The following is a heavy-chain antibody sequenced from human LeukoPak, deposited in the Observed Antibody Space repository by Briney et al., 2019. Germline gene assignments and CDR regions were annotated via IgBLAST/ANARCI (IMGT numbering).Heavy chain of an antibody. CDR2: IYYSGNT. Sequence: SETLSLTCTVSGGSISSYYWSWIRQPPGKGLEWIGYIYYSGNTNYNPSLKTRVTISVDTSKNQFSLKLSSVTAADTAVYYCARVEYDYVWGSYLWFDPWGQGTLVTVSS. CDR1: GGSISSYY. D-gene: IGHD3-16*02. V-gene: IGHV4-59*12. J-gene: IGHJ5*02. CDR3: ARVEYDYVWGSYLWFDP.